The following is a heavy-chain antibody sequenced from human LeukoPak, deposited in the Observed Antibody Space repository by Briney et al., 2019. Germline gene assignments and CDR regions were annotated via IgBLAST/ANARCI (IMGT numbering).Heavy chain of an antibody. D-gene: IGHD6-19*01. CDR3: ARESEQWLVSEPHAGYFDY. J-gene: IGHJ4*02. CDR2: IYHSGST. V-gene: IGHV4-39*07. CDR1: GGSISSGGYS. Sequence: SETLSLTCAVSGGSISSGGYSWSWIRQPPGKGLEWIGSIYHSGSTYYNPSLKSRVTISVDTSKNQFSLKLSSVTAADTAVYYCARESEQWLVSEPHAGYFDYWGQGTLVTVSS.